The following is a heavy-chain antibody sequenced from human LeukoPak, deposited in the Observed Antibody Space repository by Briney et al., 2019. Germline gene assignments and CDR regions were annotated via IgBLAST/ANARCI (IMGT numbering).Heavy chain of an antibody. J-gene: IGHJ3*02. CDR2: INHSGST. Sequence: KPSETLSLTCAVYGGSFSGYYWSWIRQPPGKGLEWIGEINHSGSTNYNPSLKSRVTISVDTSKNQFSLKLSSVTAADTAVYYRARGFLEWLLSNDAFDIWGQGTMVTVSS. V-gene: IGHV4-34*01. CDR3: ARGFLEWLLSNDAFDI. CDR1: GGSFSGYY. D-gene: IGHD3-3*01.